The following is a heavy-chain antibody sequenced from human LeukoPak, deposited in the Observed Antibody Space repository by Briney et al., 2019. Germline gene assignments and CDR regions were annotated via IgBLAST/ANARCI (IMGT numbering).Heavy chain of an antibody. D-gene: IGHD5-24*01. CDR1: GFIFSSNY. Sequence: GGSLRLSCAASGFIFSSNYMSWVRQAPGKGLEWVSVINSGGSTYHADSVKGRFTISRDNSKNTLYLQMNSLRAEDTAVYYCARGHRADGYSYGPYYFDYWGQGTLVTVSS. CDR3: ARGHRADGYSYGPYYFDY. V-gene: IGHV3-53*01. J-gene: IGHJ4*02. CDR2: INSGGST.